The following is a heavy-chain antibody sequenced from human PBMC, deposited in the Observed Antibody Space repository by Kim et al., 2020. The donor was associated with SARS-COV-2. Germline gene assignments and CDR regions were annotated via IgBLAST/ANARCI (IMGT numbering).Heavy chain of an antibody. CDR1: GFSFSSYG. J-gene: IGHJ4*01. CDR3: AREGANLACCVVGCSYF. V-gene: IGHV3-33*01. Sequence: GGSLRLSCAASGFSFSSYGIHWVRQAPGKGLEWVAVIWYDGSNKYYTDSVKGRFTISRDNSKNTLYLQMNSLRVEDTAVYYCAREGANLACCVVGCSYF. D-gene: IGHD2-21*02. CDR2: IWYDGSNK.